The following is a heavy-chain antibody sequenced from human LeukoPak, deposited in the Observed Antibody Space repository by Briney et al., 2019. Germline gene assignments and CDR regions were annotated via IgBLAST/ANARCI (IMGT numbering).Heavy chain of an antibody. D-gene: IGHD6-13*01. J-gene: IGHJ4*02. V-gene: IGHV4-39*01. CDR1: GGSISSSSYY. CDR3: ASPTIAAAGTQVDY. CDR2: IYYSGST. Sequence: SETLSLTCTVSGGSISSSSYYWGWIRQPPGKWLGWLGSIYYSGSTYYNPSLKSRVTISVDTSRNQFSLKLSSVTAADTAVYYCASPTIAAAGTQVDYWGQGTLVTVSS.